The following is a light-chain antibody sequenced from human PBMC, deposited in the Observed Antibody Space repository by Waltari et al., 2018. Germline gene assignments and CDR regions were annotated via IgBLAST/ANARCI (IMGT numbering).Light chain of an antibody. J-gene: IGLJ3*02. CDR1: GSDVGNFNS. V-gene: IGLV2-11*01. CDR3: CSYAGIWV. Sequence: QSALTQPRSVSGSPGQSVTISCAGTGSDVGNFNSVSWYQQHPGKAPKLVIFDFTQRPSGVPDRFSGSKSGTSASLTVSGLQAEDEADYYCCSYAGIWVFGGGTKLTVL. CDR2: DFT.